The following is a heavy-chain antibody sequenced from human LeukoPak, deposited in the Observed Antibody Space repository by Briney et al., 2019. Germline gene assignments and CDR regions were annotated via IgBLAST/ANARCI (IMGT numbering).Heavy chain of an antibody. CDR2: INPNSGGT. J-gene: IGHJ4*02. Sequence: ASVKVSCKASGGTFSSYAISWVRQAPGQGLEWMGWINPNSGGTNYAQKFQGRVTMTRDTSISTAYMELSRLRSDDTAVYYCATVTFGYYYGSGTYSYWGQGTLVTVSS. CDR3: ATVTFGYYYGSGTYSY. D-gene: IGHD3-10*01. V-gene: IGHV1-2*02. CDR1: GGTFSSYA.